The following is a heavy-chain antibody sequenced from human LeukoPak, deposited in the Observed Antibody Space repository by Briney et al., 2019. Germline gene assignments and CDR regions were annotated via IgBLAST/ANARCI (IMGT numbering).Heavy chain of an antibody. Sequence: ASVKVSCKASGYTFTSYGISWVRQAPGQGLEWMGRISAYNGDTNYAQKLQGRVTMTTDTSTSTAYMELRSLRSDDTAVYYCARGGRITIFPSAFDIWGQGTMVTVSS. CDR1: GYTFTSYG. CDR2: ISAYNGDT. J-gene: IGHJ3*02. V-gene: IGHV1-18*04. D-gene: IGHD3-9*01. CDR3: ARGGRITIFPSAFDI.